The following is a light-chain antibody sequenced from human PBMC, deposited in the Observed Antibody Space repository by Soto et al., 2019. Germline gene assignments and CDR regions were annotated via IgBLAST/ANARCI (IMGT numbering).Light chain of an antibody. Sequence: EVVLTQSPGTLSLSPGDRATLSCRASQSVASSYLAWYQQKPGQAPRLLISGASSRAAGIPDRFSGSGSGKDFTLTITRLEPEDFAVYYCQQYARSPTFGGGTKVEIK. CDR1: QSVASSY. CDR2: GAS. V-gene: IGKV3-20*01. CDR3: QQYARSPT. J-gene: IGKJ4*01.